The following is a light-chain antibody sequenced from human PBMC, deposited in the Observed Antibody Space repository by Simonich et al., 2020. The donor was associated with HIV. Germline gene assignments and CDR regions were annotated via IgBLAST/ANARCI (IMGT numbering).Light chain of an antibody. CDR1: QCVSSY. CDR3: QQYNNWPPWT. J-gene: IGKJ1*01. CDR2: GAS. Sequence: EIVMTQSPATLSVSPGERATLSCRSSQCVSSYLAWYQLKPGQAPRLLIYGASTRATGIPARFSGSGSGTEFTLTISSLQSEDLAVYYCQQYNNWPPWTFGQGTKVEIK. V-gene: IGKV3-15*01.